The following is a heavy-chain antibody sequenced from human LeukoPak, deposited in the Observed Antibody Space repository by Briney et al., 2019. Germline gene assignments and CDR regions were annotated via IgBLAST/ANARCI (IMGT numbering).Heavy chain of an antibody. Sequence: PSETLSLTCTVSGGSISSGGYYWSWIRQPPGKGLEWIGYIYHSGSTYYNPSLKSRVTISVDRSKNQFSLKLSSVTAADTAVYYCASVDTAMVYFDYWGQGTLVTVSS. CDR1: GGSISSGGYY. D-gene: IGHD5-18*01. V-gene: IGHV4-30-2*01. CDR2: IYHSGST. J-gene: IGHJ4*02. CDR3: ASVDTAMVYFDY.